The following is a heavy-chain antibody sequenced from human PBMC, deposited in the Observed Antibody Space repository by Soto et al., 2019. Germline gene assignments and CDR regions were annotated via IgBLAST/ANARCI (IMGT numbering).Heavy chain of an antibody. Sequence: APVKVSRKTSGYTFTSYGISWVRQATGQGLEWMGWISAYNGNTNYAQKLQGRVTMTTDTSTSTAYMELRSLRSDDTAVYYCARNSAATSYYYYGMDFWGQGTTVTVS. V-gene: IGHV1-18*01. CDR1: GYTFTSYG. CDR2: ISAYNGNT. D-gene: IGHD5-12*01. CDR3: ARNSAATSYYYYGMDF. J-gene: IGHJ6*02.